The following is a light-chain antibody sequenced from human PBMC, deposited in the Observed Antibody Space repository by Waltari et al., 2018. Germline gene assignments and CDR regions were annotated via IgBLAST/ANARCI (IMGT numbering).Light chain of an antibody. V-gene: IGKV4-1*01. CDR3: QQYSGPPYN. J-gene: IGKJ2*01. CDR2: WAS. Sequence: DIMVTQSPDFLSVSLGERASINCTSSHSVLGYFNNRDSLAWYQQKPGQPPKLLIHWASTRESGVPDRFRGSGSGTHFTLTISSLQAEDAALYFFQQYSGPPYNFGQGTRLEIK. CDR1: HSVLGYFNNRDS.